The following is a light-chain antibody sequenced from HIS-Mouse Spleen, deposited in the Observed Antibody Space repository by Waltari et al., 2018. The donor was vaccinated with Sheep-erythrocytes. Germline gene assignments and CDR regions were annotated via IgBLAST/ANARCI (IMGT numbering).Light chain of an antibody. Sequence: AIQLTQSPSSLSASVGDRVTITCRASQGISSALAWYQQKPGKAPKRLIDDASSLESGGPLRFSGSGSVTEFTLTISSLQPEDFATYYCQQFNNYPRTFGQGTKVEIK. J-gene: IGKJ1*01. CDR1: QGISSA. CDR2: DAS. V-gene: IGKV1D-13*01. CDR3: QQFNNYPRT.